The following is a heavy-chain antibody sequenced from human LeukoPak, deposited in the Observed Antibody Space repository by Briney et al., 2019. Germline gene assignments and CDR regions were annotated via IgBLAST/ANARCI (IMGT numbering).Heavy chain of an antibody. J-gene: IGHJ4*02. CDR3: GSGTYYFDY. D-gene: IGHD3-10*01. CDR2: IKQDGSEK. Sequence: TGGSLRLSCAASVFTFSSYWMSWVRQAPGKGLGWVANIKQDGSEKYYVDSVKGRFTISRDNAKNSLYLQMNSLRAEDTAVYYCGSGTYYFDYWGQGTLVTVSS. V-gene: IGHV3-7*01. CDR1: VFTFSSYW.